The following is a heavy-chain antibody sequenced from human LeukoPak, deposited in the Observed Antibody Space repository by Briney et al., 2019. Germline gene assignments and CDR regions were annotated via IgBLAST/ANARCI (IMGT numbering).Heavy chain of an antibody. D-gene: IGHD2-21*02. CDR2: IYYSGST. Sequence: PSETLSLTCAVSGYSISSSNWWGWIRPPPGKGLEWIGYIYYSGSTNYNPSLKSRVTMSVDTSKNQFSLKLSSVTALDTAVYYCATAYCGGDCYYPHGAFDIWGQGTMVTVSS. J-gene: IGHJ3*02. CDR3: ATAYCGGDCYYPHGAFDI. CDR1: GYSISSSNW. V-gene: IGHV4-28*06.